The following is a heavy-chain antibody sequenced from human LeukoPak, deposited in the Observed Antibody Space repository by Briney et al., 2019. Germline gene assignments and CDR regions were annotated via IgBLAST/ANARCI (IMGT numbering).Heavy chain of an antibody. CDR2: ISYDGSNK. J-gene: IGHJ4*02. D-gene: IGHD1-14*01. CDR3: ARSRIEPDY. Sequence: GRSLRLSCAASGFTFSSYAMHWVRQAPGKGLEWVAVISYDGSNKYYADSVKGRFTISGDNSKNTLYLQMNSLRAEDTAVYYCARSRIEPDYWGQGTLVTVSS. V-gene: IGHV3-30-3*01. CDR1: GFTFSSYA.